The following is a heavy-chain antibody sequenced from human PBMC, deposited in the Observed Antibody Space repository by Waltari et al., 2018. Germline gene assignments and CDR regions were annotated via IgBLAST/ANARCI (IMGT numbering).Heavy chain of an antibody. J-gene: IGHJ4*02. D-gene: IGHD6-19*01. V-gene: IGHV3-48*02. Sequence: EVQLVESGGGLVQPGGSLSLSCAASGFPFSSHHITWVRQAPGKGLEWVSYISNTSGTIDYGDSVKGRFTISRDNAKNSLYLQMNSLRDEDTAVYYCARTLPDYTSGWYGALFDYLGQGTLVTVSS. CDR1: GFPFSSHH. CDR3: ARTLPDYTSGWYGALFDY. CDR2: ISNTSGTI.